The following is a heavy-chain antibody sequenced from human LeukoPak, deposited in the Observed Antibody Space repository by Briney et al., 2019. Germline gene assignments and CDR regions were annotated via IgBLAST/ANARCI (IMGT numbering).Heavy chain of an antibody. Sequence: PSETLSLTCAVYGGSFSGYYWSWIRQPPGKGLEWIGEINHGGSTNYNPSLKSRVTISVDTSKNQFSLKLSSVTAADTAVYYCARGETGTTSYFDYWGQGTLVTVSS. J-gene: IGHJ4*02. CDR2: INHGGST. V-gene: IGHV4-34*01. D-gene: IGHD1-1*01. CDR1: GGSFSGYY. CDR3: ARGETGTTSYFDY.